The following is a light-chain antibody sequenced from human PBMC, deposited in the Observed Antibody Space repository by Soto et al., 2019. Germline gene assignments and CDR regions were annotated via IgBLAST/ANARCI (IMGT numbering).Light chain of an antibody. V-gene: IGLV2-23*02. Sequence: QSVLSQPASVSGSPGQSITISCTGTSSDVGSNNLVSWYQQHPGKAPKLMIYEVSKRPSGISNRFSGSKSGNAASLTISGLQAEDEADYYCCSYAARSASYVFGAGNKVTVL. CDR2: EVS. CDR3: CSYAARSASYV. CDR1: SSDVGSNNL. J-gene: IGLJ1*01.